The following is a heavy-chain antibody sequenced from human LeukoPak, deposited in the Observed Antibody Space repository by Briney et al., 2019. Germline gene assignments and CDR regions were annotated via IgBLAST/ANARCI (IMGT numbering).Heavy chain of an antibody. D-gene: IGHD3-10*01. CDR2: INPNSGGT. Sequence: GASVKVSCKASGYTFTGYYMHWVRQAPGQGLEWMGWINPNSGGTNYAQKFQGRVTMTRDTSISTAYMELSRLRSDDTAVYYCARGRPRHYYGSGSYDYWGQGTLVTVSS. V-gene: IGHV1-2*02. CDR1: GYTFTGYY. J-gene: IGHJ4*02. CDR3: ARGRPRHYYGSGSYDY.